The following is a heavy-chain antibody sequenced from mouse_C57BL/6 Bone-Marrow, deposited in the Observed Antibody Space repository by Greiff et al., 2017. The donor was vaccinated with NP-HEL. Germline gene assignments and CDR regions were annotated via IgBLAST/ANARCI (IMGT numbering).Heavy chain of an antibody. Sequence: VKLMESGPGLVAPSQSLSITCTVSGFSLTSYGVSWVRQPPGKGLEWLGVIWGDGSTNYHSALISRLSISKDNSKSQVFLKLNSLQTDDTATYYCAKPKGDDGYYFFAYWGQGTLVTVSA. J-gene: IGHJ3*01. CDR2: IWGDGST. V-gene: IGHV2-3*01. CDR1: GFSLTSYG. CDR3: AKPKGDDGYYFFAY. D-gene: IGHD2-3*01.